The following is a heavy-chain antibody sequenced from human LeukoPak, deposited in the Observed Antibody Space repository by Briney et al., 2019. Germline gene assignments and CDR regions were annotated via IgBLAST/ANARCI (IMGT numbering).Heavy chain of an antibody. V-gene: IGHV1-46*01. CDR1: GYTFTSYY. CDR2: INPSGGST. Sequence: ASVKVSCTASGYTFTSYYMHWVRQAPGQWLEWMGIINPSGGSTSYAQKFQGRVTMTRDTSTSTVYMELSSLRSEDTAVYYCARDWVQQQLLLDYWSQGTLVTVSS. CDR3: ARDWVQQQLLLDY. D-gene: IGHD6-13*01. J-gene: IGHJ4*02.